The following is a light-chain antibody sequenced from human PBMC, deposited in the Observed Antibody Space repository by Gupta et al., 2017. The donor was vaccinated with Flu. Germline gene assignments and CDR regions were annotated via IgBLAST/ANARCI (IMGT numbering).Light chain of an antibody. Sequence: QSVLTQPPSVSGAPGQRVILSCTGSSSNIGAGYSLHWYRQLPGTAPKLVISGDNNRPAGVPDRFSGSRSGISASLAITGLQAEDEADYFCQSFDRSLSGVIFGGGTKLTVL. J-gene: IGLJ2*01. CDR3: QSFDRSLSGVI. V-gene: IGLV1-40*01. CDR1: SSNIGAGYS. CDR2: GDN.